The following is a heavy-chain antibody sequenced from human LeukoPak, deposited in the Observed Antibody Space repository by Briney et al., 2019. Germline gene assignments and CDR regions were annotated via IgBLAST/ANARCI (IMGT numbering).Heavy chain of an antibody. V-gene: IGHV3-43*02. CDR3: AKGPRPLYRTNWPGFDY. CDR1: GFTFHDYA. D-gene: IGHD1-1*01. Sequence: GGSLRLSCAASGFTFHDYAMHWVRQAPGKGLEWVSLISGDGDSTYYADSVKGRFAISRDNSKNSLYLQMSSLSTEDSALYYCAKGPRPLYRTNWPGFDYWGQGTLVTVSS. CDR2: ISGDGDST. J-gene: IGHJ4*02.